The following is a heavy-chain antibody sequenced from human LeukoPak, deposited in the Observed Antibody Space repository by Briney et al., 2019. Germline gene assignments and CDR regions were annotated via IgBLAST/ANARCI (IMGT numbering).Heavy chain of an antibody. CDR2: ISSNGGST. V-gene: IGHV3-64*01. J-gene: IGHJ5*02. D-gene: IGHD3-16*01. CDR3: ARDGGLGNWFDP. Sequence: GGSLRLSCAASGFTFSSYAMHWVRQAPGKGLEYVSAISSNGGSTYYANSVKGRFTISRDNSKNTLYLQMGSLRAEDTAVYYCARDGGLGNWFDPWGQGTLVTVSS. CDR1: GFTFSSYA.